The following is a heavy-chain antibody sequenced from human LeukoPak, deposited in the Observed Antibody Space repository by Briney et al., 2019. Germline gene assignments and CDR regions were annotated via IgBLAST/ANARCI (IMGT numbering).Heavy chain of an antibody. CDR1: GFTFCSYG. CDR2: ISDSSSTI. J-gene: IGHJ4*02. CDR3: ARWGATGYGDY. Sequence: GGSLRLSCAASGFTFCSYGMNWVRQAPGKGLEWVSYISDSSSTIYYADSVKGRLTISRDNAKNSLYLQMNSLRAEDTAVYYCARWGATGYGDYWGQGTLVTVSS. D-gene: IGHD3-9*01. V-gene: IGHV3-48*03.